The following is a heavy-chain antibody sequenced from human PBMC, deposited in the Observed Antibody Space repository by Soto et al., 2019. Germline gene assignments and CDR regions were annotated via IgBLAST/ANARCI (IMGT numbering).Heavy chain of an antibody. D-gene: IGHD3-22*01. J-gene: IGHJ4*02. CDR1: GFTFSSYT. CDR3: ARGLVDSSGYY. Sequence: LRLSCAASGFTFSSYTMHWVRQAPGKGLEWVAVILNDGSNKYYADSVKGRFTISRDNSKNTVYLQMNSLRAEDTAVYYCARGLVDSSGYYWGQGTLVTVSS. CDR2: ILNDGSNK. V-gene: IGHV3-30-3*01.